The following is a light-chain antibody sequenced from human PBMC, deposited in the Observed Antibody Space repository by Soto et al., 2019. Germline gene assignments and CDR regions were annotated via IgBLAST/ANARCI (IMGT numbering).Light chain of an antibody. J-gene: IGLJ2*01. CDR1: SSDVGGYNY. Sequence: QSVLTQPASVSGSPGQSITISCTGTSSDVGGYNYVSWYQHHPGKAPKLMIFEVSKRPSGVSDRFSGSKSGNTASLTISGLQAEDEADYFCSSFEASNNLLFGGGTKLTVL. CDR2: EVS. CDR3: SSFEASNNLL. V-gene: IGLV2-14*01.